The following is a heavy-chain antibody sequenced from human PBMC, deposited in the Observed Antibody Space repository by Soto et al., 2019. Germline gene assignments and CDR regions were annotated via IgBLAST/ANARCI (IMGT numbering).Heavy chain of an antibody. CDR3: ARDSGYDSSYNDY. CDR1: GFTFSSYG. Sequence: GGSLRLSCAASGFTFSSYGMHWVRQAPGKGLEWVAVIWYDGSNKYYADSVKGRFTISRDNSKNTLYLQMNSLRAEDTAVYYCARDSGYDSSYNDYWGQGTLVTVSS. V-gene: IGHV3-33*01. D-gene: IGHD5-12*01. J-gene: IGHJ4*02. CDR2: IWYDGSNK.